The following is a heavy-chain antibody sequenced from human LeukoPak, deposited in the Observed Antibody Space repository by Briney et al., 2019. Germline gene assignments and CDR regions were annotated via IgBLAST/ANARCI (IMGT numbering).Heavy chain of an antibody. CDR3: AKTTSTAYCSSTSCSLDY. V-gene: IGHV4-39*01. D-gene: IGHD2-2*01. J-gene: IGHJ4*02. CDR2: IYYSGST. CDR1: GGSISSSSYY. Sequence: SETLSLTCTVSGGSISSSSYYWGWIRQPPGKGLEWIGSIYYSGSTYYNPSLKSRVTISVDTSKNQFSLKLSSVTAADTAVYSCAKTTSTAYCSSTSCSLDYWGQGTLVTVSS.